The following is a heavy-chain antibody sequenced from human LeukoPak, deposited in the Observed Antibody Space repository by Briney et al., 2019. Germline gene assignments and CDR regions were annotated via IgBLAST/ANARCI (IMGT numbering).Heavy chain of an antibody. J-gene: IGHJ4*02. V-gene: IGHV3-33*06. CDR2: IWYDGSNK. CDR3: AKGRGDGYNPPDY. CDR1: GFTFSSYG. Sequence: GGSLRLSCAASGFTFSSYGMHWVRQAPGKGLEWVAVIWYDGSNKYYADSAKGRFTISRDNSKNTLYLQMNSLRAEDTAVYYCAKGRGDGYNPPDYWGQGTLVTVSS. D-gene: IGHD5-24*01.